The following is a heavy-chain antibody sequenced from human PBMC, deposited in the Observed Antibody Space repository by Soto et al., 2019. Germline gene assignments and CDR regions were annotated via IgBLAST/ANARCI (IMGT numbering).Heavy chain of an antibody. D-gene: IGHD3-22*01. Sequence: GGSLRLSCTASGFTFGDYAMSWVRQAPGKGLEWVGFIRSKAYGGTTEYAASVKGRFTISRDDSKSIAYLQMNSLKTEDTAVYYCTRERLYYDSSGYRPRPLLDALDIWGQGTMVTVSS. CDR1: GFTFGDYA. CDR2: IRSKAYGGTT. J-gene: IGHJ3*02. V-gene: IGHV3-49*04. CDR3: TRERLYYDSSGYRPRPLLDALDI.